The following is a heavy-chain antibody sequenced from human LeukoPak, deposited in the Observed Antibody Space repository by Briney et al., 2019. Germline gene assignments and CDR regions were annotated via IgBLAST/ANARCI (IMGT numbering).Heavy chain of an antibody. CDR1: GGSFSGYY. CDR3: ARGGIVAAADY. CDR2: ISHSGTT. V-gene: IGHV4-34*01. Sequence: SETLSLTCAVYGGSFSGYYWSWTRQPPGKGLEWIGEISHSGTTHYTPSLKTRVTISLDTSKNQFSLKLTSVTAADTAVYYCARGGIVAAADYWGQGTLVTVSS. J-gene: IGHJ4*02. D-gene: IGHD6-13*01.